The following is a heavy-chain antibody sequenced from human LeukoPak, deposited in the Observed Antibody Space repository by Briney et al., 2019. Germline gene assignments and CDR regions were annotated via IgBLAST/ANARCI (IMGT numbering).Heavy chain of an antibody. J-gene: IGHJ5*02. CDR3: ARDGGYCSSTSCFLVNWFDP. V-gene: IGHV1-69*05. D-gene: IGHD2-2*01. CDR1: GGTFSSYA. CDR2: IIPIFGTA. Sequence: SVKVSCKAPGGTFSSYAISWVRQAPGQGREWMGGIIPIFGTANYAQKFQGRVTITTDESTSTAYMELSSLRSEDTAVYYCARDGGYCSSTSCFLVNWFDPWGQGTLVTVSS.